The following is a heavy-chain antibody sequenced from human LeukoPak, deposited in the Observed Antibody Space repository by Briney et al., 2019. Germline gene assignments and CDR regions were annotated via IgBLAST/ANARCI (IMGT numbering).Heavy chain of an antibody. Sequence: GGSLRLSCAASGFTFSRYWMSWVRQAPGKGLEWVANIKQDGSEKYYVDSVKGRFTISRDNAKNSLYLQMNSLRGEDTAVYYCARDNYYGSGSYPPLDYWGQGTLVTVSS. CDR1: GFTFSRYW. D-gene: IGHD3-10*01. CDR2: IKQDGSEK. V-gene: IGHV3-7*01. CDR3: ARDNYYGSGSYPPLDY. J-gene: IGHJ4*02.